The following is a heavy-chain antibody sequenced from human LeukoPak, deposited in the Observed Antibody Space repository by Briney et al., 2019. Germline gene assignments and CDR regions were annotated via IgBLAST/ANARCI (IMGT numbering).Heavy chain of an antibody. CDR2: ISSSSSYI. CDR1: GFTFSSYS. D-gene: IGHD2-2*01. J-gene: IGHJ4*02. V-gene: IGHV3-21*01. CDR3: ARDNPDCSSTSCYVG. Sequence: GSLRLSCAASGFTFSSYSMNWVRQAPGKGLEWVSSISSSSSYIYYADSVKGRFTISRDNAKNSLYLQMNSLRAEDTAVYYCARDNPDCSSTSCYVGWGQGTLVTVSS.